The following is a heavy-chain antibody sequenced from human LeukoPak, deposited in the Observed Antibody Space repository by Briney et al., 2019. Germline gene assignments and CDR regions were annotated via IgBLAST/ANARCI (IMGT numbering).Heavy chain of an antibody. CDR1: GGSISSSSYY. Sequence: SETLSLTCTVSGGSISSSSYYWGWLRQPPGKGLEWIGSIYYSGSTYYNPSLKSRVTISVDTSKNQFSLKLSSVTAADTAVYYCARDPFNRVLSIDYWGQGTLVTASS. CDR3: ARDPFNRVLSIDY. J-gene: IGHJ4*02. CDR2: IYYSGST. V-gene: IGHV4-39*07. D-gene: IGHD2/OR15-2a*01.